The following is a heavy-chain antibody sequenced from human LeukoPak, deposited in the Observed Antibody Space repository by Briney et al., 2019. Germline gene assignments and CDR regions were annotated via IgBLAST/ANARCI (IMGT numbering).Heavy chain of an antibody. D-gene: IGHD2-2*01. Sequence: PGGSLRLSCAASGFTFSTYWMNWVRQAPGKGPVWVSRINSDGSSTSYADSVKGRFTISRDNANNTLYLQMNSLRAEDTAVYYCAREIPRCEVPGYWGQGTLVTVSS. CDR1: GFTFSTYW. J-gene: IGHJ4*02. CDR3: AREIPRCEVPGY. CDR2: INSDGSST. V-gene: IGHV3-74*01.